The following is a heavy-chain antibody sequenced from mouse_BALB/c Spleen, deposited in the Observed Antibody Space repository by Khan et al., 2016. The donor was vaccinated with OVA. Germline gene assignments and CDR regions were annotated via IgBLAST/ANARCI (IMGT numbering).Heavy chain of an antibody. Sequence: QVQLQQSGAELVRPGSSVKISCKASGYAFSNYWMNWVKQRPGQGLEWIGQIYPGDGDTSFNGKFRGKATLTADKSSSTAYMQLSSLTSEDSAVYFGKRGGYDYFAYWGQGTLVTVSA. CDR1: GYAFSNYW. V-gene: IGHV1-80*01. CDR2: IYPGDGDT. D-gene: IGHD2-14*01. CDR3: KRGGYDYFAY. J-gene: IGHJ3*01.